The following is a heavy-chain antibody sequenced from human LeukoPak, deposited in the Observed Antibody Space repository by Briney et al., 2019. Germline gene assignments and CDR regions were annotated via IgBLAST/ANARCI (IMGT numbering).Heavy chain of an antibody. CDR1: GGSISSYY. V-gene: IGHV4-59*01. Sequence: SETLSLTCTVSGGSISSYYWSWIRQPPGKGLEWIGYVYYSGSANYNPSLKSRVTISVDTSKNQFSLKLSSVTAADTAVYYCARHDYGDYQPFDYWGQGTLVTVSS. D-gene: IGHD4-17*01. CDR3: ARHDYGDYQPFDY. J-gene: IGHJ4*02. CDR2: VYYSGSA.